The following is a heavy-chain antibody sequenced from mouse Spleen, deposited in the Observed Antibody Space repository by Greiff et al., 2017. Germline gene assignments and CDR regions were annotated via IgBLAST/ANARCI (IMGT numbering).Heavy chain of an antibody. CDR3: ARSYYYGSSYPYYFDY. V-gene: IGHV1-77*01. J-gene: IGHJ2*01. D-gene: IGHD1-1*01. Sequence: QVQLQQSGAELVKPGASVKISCKASGYTFTDYYINWVKQRPGQGLEWIGKIGPGSGSTYYNEKFKGKATLTADKSSSTAYMQLSSLTSEDSAVYFCARSYYYGSSYPYYFDYWGQGTTLTVSS. CDR1: GYTFTDYY. CDR2: IGPGSGST.